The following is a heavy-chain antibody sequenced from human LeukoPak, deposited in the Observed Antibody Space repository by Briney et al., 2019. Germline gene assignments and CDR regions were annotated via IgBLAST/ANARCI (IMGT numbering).Heavy chain of an antibody. V-gene: IGHV3-21*01. J-gene: IGHJ4*02. Sequence: PGGSLRLSCAASGFTFSTYSMNWVRQAPGKGLEWVSSISSSSSYIYYADSVKGRFTVSRDNAKNSLYLQMNSLRAEDTAVYYCARFALKTPPTDWGQGTLVTVSS. CDR3: ARFALKTPPTD. CDR2: ISSSSSYI. CDR1: GFTFSTYS.